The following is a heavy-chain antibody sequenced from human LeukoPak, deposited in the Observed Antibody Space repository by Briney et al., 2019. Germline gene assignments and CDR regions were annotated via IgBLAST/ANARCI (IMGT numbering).Heavy chain of an antibody. CDR3: ARDLGKNDY. D-gene: IGHD7-27*01. CDR2: IIPILGIA. CDR1: GGTFSSYA. Sequence: SVKVSCKASGGTFSSYAISWVRQAPGQGLEWMGRIIPILGIANYTQKFQGRVTITADKSTSTAYMELSSLRSEDTAVYYCARDLGKNDYWGQGTLVTVSS. V-gene: IGHV1-69*04. J-gene: IGHJ4*02.